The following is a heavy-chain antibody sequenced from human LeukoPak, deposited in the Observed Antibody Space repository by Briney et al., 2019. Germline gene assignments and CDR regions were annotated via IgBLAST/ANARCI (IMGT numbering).Heavy chain of an antibody. V-gene: IGHV4-59*01. CDR3: ARGEMATIFDY. Sequence: PSETLSLTCTVSGGSISSYYWSWIRQPPGKGLEWIGYIYYSGSTNYSPSLKSRVTISVDTSKNQFSLKLSSVTAADTAVYYCARGEMATIFDYWGQGTLVTVSS. CDR2: IYYSGST. CDR1: GGSISSYY. D-gene: IGHD5-24*01. J-gene: IGHJ4*02.